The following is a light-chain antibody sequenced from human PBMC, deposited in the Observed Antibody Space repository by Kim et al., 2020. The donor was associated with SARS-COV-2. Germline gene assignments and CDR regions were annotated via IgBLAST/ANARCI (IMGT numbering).Light chain of an antibody. V-gene: IGLV2-11*01. Sequence: GQAITRSRSGTISDVGAYHAVSWYQQRPGEAPRLLIYDVNRPPAGVPHLFSGSTAGNTASLTISGLQADEEANYCCCSFVRRYTYVFAPGTKVTVL. CDR2: DVN. CDR1: ISDVGAYHA. J-gene: IGLJ1*01. CDR3: CSFVRRYTYV.